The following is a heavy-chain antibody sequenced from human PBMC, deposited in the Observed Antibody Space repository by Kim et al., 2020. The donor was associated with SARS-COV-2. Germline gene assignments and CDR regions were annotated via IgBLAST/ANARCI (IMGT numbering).Heavy chain of an antibody. J-gene: IGHJ4*02. D-gene: IGHD4-17*01. CDR3: ARSRDYGGRFDS. Sequence: SETLSLTCSVSGGSISSNYRSWMRQPPGKGLEWVGYIYYSGNTYYNPSLKSRVTISIDTSKTQFSLKLTSVTAADTAMYYCARSRDYGGRFDSWGQGTLVTVSS. CDR2: IYYSGNT. CDR1: GGSISSNY. V-gene: IGHV4-59*01.